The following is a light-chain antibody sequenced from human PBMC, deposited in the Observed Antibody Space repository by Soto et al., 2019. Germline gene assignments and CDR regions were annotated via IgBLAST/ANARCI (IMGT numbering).Light chain of an antibody. CDR2: EVS. Sequence: ALTQPASVSGSPGQSITISCTGTSSDVGAYNYVSWYQQHPGKAPKLMIHEVSKRPSGVSNRFSGSKSGNTASLTISGLQAEDEADYYCSSYTSSSTPYVFGTGTKVTVL. V-gene: IGLV2-14*01. CDR3: SSYTSSSTPYV. J-gene: IGLJ1*01. CDR1: SSDVGAYNY.